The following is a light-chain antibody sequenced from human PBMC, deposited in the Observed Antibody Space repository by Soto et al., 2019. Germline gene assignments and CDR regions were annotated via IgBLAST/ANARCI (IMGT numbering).Light chain of an antibody. J-gene: IGLJ1*01. V-gene: IGLV2-14*01. CDR2: DVS. CDR1: SSDVGGYKY. CDR3: CSYTSSSRYV. Sequence: QSALTQPASVSGSPGQSITISCTGTSSDVGGYKYVSWYQQHPGKAPKFMIYDVSIRPSGVSNRFSGSKSCNTASLTISGLQAEDEADYYCCSYTSSSRYVFGTGTKVTVL.